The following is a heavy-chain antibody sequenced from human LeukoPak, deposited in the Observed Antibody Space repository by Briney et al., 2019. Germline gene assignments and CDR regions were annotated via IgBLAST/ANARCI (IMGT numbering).Heavy chain of an antibody. Sequence: PGGSLRLSCAASGFTFSSYGMSWVRQAPGKGLEWVSAIIGSGGSTYYADSVKGRFTISRATSKNTLYLQMHSLRAEDTAVYYVPKHTWKTKYYFDYWGQGTMLTVPS. J-gene: IGHJ4*02. CDR3: PKHTWKTKYYFDY. D-gene: IGHD1-1*01. V-gene: IGHV3-23*01. CDR2: IIGSGGST. CDR1: GFTFSSYG.